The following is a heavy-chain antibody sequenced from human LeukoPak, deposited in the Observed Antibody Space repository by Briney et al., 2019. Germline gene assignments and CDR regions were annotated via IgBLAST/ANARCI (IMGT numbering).Heavy chain of an antibody. CDR3: ARSRSGSGWYVGYYYYYMDV. CDR1: GGSISSGSYY. Sequence: KASETLSLTCTVSGGSISSGSYYWTWIRQPAGKGLERIGRVFTTGTTNYNPSLKSRVTMSVDTSKIQFSLNLSSVTAADTAVYYCARSRSGSGWYVGYYYYYMDVWGKGTTVTVSS. V-gene: IGHV4-61*02. CDR2: VFTTGTT. D-gene: IGHD6-19*01. J-gene: IGHJ6*03.